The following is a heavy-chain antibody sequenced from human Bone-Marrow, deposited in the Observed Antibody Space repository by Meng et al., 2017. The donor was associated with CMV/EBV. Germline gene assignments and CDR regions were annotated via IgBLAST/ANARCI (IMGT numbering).Heavy chain of an antibody. V-gene: IGHV3-21*01. Sequence: GGSLRLSCAASGFTFSSYEMNWVRQAPGKGLEWVSSISSSSSYIYYADSVKGRFTISRDNAKNSLYLQMNSLRAEDTAVYYCARDRSYYDILTGSMQYYGMDVWGQGTTVTVSS. CDR3: ARDRSYYDILTGSMQYYGMDV. D-gene: IGHD3-9*01. CDR2: ISSSSSYI. J-gene: IGHJ6*02. CDR1: GFTFSSYE.